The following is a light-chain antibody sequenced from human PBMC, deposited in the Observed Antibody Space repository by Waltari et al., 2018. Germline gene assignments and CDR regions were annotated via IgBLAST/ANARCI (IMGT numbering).Light chain of an antibody. CDR2: GAS. CDR1: NSNIGADYD. CDR3: QSYDGSLSGWV. Sequence: QPVLTQPPSVSGAPGQRVTISCTGSNSNIGADYDLPWYQQLPGTAPKLLLTGASHRPSGVPDRFSGSKSGTSASLAITGLQAEDEGDFYCQSYDGSLSGWVFGTGTTVTVL. J-gene: IGLJ1*01. V-gene: IGLV1-40*01.